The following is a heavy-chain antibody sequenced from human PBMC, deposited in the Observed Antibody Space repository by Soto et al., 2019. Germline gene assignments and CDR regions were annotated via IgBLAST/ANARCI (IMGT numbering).Heavy chain of an antibody. V-gene: IGHV3-15*01. J-gene: IGHJ5*02. CDR3: TTLGFDP. CDR1: GSTFSNAW. Sequence: GGSLRLSCAASGSTFSNAWMSWVRQAPGKGLEWVCRVKSKSNGGTTDYAASVKCRFTISRADSKNTLYLQMNSLKTEDTAVYYCTTLGFDPWGQGTLVTVSS. CDR2: VKSKSNGGTT.